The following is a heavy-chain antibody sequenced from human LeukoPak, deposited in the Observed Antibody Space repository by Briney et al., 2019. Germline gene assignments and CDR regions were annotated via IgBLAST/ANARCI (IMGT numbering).Heavy chain of an antibody. V-gene: IGHV3-23*01. Sequence: GGSLRLSCAASGFTFSSYAMSWVRQAPGKGLEWVSAISGSGGSTYYADSVKGRFTISRDNSKNTLYLQMSTLSAEDTAVYCCARAVTMVRGVITSSYFDYWGQGTLVTVSS. CDR1: GFTFSSYA. CDR3: ARAVTMVRGVITSSYFDY. J-gene: IGHJ4*02. CDR2: ISGSGGST. D-gene: IGHD3-10*01.